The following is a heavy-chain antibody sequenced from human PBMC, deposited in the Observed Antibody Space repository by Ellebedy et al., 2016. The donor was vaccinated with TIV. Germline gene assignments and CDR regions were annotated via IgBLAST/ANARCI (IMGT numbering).Heavy chain of an antibody. CDR2: IYYSGNT. Sequence: PSETLSLTCTVSGGFISRSSYYWGWIRQPPGKGLEWIGNIYYSGNTDYNPSLKSRVTISVDTSKNQFSLKLRSVTAADTAVYYCARNPPTYNWVDSWGQGTLVTVSS. V-gene: IGHV4-39*01. J-gene: IGHJ5*01. CDR1: GGFISRSSYY. CDR3: ARNPPTYNWVDS.